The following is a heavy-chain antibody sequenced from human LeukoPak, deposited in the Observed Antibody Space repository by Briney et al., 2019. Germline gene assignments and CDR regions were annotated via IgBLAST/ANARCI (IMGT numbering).Heavy chain of an antibody. CDR1: GFTFDDYA. Sequence: GRSLRLSCAASGFTFDDYAMHWVRQAPGKGLEWVSGISWNSGSIGYADSVKGRFTISRDNAKNSLYLQMNSLRAEDTAVYYCAKRPFVVPAAMFDYWGQGTLVTVSS. CDR2: ISWNSGSI. D-gene: IGHD2-2*01. CDR3: AKRPFVVPAAMFDY. J-gene: IGHJ4*02. V-gene: IGHV3-9*01.